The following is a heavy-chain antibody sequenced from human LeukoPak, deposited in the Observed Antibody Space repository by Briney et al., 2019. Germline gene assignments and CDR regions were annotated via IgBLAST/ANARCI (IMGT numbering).Heavy chain of an antibody. J-gene: IGHJ4*02. V-gene: IGHV7-4-1*02. D-gene: IGHD3-22*01. CDR2: IDTKTGNP. CDR3: AIHPSDSSGYFSY. Sequence: GASVKVSCKASGYTFISCAINWVRQAPGQGLEYTGWIDTKTGNPTYAQGFTGRFVFSLDTSVSTAYLQISSLKAEDTAVYYCAIHPSDSSGYFSYWGQGALVTVSS. CDR1: GYTFISCA.